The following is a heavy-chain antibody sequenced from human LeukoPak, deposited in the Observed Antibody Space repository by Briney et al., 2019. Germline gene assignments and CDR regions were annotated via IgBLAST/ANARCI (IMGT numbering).Heavy chain of an antibody. CDR3: AVNDYGDYVPSN. CDR2: INPNSGGT. CDR1: GYTFTGYY. Sequence: ASVKVSCKASGYTFTGYYMHWVRQAPGQGLEWMGRINPNSGGTNYAQKFQGRVTMTRDTSISTAYMELSRLRSVDTAVYYCAVNDYGDYVPSNWGQGTLVTVSS. J-gene: IGHJ4*02. D-gene: IGHD4-17*01. V-gene: IGHV1-2*06.